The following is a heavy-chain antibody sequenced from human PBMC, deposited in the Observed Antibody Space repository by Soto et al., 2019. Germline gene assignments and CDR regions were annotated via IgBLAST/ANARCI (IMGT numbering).Heavy chain of an antibody. CDR2: INPSGGST. CDR1: GYTFTSYY. Sequence: ASVKVSCKASGYTFTSYYMHWVRQAPGQALESMGIINPSGGSTSYAQKFQGRVTMTRDTSTSTVYMGLRSLRSDDTAVYYCARLIHYDFWSGYPPREDYYYYMDVWGKGTTVTVSS. CDR3: ARLIHYDFWSGYPPREDYYYYMDV. D-gene: IGHD3-3*01. J-gene: IGHJ6*03. V-gene: IGHV1-46*01.